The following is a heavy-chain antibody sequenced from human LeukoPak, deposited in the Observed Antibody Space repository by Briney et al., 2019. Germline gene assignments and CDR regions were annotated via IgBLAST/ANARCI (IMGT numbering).Heavy chain of an antibody. Sequence: ASVKVSCKVSGYTLTELSMHWVRQAPGKGLEWMGGFDPEDGETIYAQKFQGRVAMTEDTSTDTAYMELSSLRSEDTAVYYCATEWPDCSSTSCRTIDYYYYMDVWGKGTTVTVSS. CDR3: ATEWPDCSSTSCRTIDYYYYMDV. J-gene: IGHJ6*03. CDR2: FDPEDGET. V-gene: IGHV1-24*01. D-gene: IGHD2-2*01. CDR1: GYTLTELS.